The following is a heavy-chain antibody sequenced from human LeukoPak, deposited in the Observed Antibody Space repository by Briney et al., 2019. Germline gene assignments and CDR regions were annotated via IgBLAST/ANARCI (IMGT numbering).Heavy chain of an antibody. CDR2: MSYDGSNK. V-gene: IGHV3-30-3*01. Sequence: GGSLRLSCAASGFTFSSYAMHWVRRAPGKGLGWVAVMSYDGSNKYYADSVKGRFTISRDNSKNTLYLQMNSLRAEDTAVYYCARDENDILTGMFDYWGQGTLVTVSS. D-gene: IGHD3-9*01. CDR1: GFTFSSYA. J-gene: IGHJ4*02. CDR3: ARDENDILTGMFDY.